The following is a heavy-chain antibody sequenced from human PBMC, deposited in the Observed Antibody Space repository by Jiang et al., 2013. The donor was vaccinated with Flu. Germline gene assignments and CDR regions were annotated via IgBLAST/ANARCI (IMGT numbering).Heavy chain of an antibody. Sequence: GLVKPSGTLSLTCTVSGGSISGNHWWSWVRQPPGKGLEWIGEIYDSGNTNYASSLESRVTISVDKSKKYISLKMTSVTAADTAIYYCARVILGDYREPRTLTFDLWGQGALVTVSS. J-gene: IGHJ4*02. CDR2: IYDSGNT. V-gene: IGHV4-4*02. CDR3: ARVILGDYREPRTLTFDL. CDR1: GGSISGNHW. D-gene: IGHD3-16*01.